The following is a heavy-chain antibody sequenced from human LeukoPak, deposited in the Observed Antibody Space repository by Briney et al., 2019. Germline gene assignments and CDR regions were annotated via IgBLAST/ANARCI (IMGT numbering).Heavy chain of an antibody. D-gene: IGHD3-3*01. CDR2: IRYDGRNT. CDR1: GFTFSSYG. Sequence: PGGSLRLSCAASGFTFSSYGLHWVRQAPGKGLEWVAFIRYDGRNTYHADCVKGRFTISRDNSRNTLHLQMDSLRTDDTAVYYCAKDIDLYFDFWSGPPGGGCDIWGQGTMVTVSS. CDR3: AKDIDLYFDFWSGPPGGGCDI. V-gene: IGHV3-30*02. J-gene: IGHJ3*02.